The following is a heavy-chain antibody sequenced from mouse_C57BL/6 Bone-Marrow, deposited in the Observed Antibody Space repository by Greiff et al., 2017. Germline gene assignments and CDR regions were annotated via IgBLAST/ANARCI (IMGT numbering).Heavy chain of an antibody. V-gene: IGHV1-18*01. CDR2: INPNNGGT. J-gene: IGHJ2*01. Sequence: EVQLQESGPELVKPGASVKIPCKASGYTFTDYNMDWVQQSHGKSLEWIGDINPNNGGTIYNQKFKGKATLTVDKSSSTAYMELRSLTSEDTAVYYCARREFYYGSFFFDYWGQGTTLTVSS. CDR1: GYTFTDYN. D-gene: IGHD1-1*01. CDR3: ARREFYYGSFFFDY.